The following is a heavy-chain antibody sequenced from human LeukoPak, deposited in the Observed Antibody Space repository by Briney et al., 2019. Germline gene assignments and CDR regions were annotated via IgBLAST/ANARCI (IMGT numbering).Heavy chain of an antibody. J-gene: IGHJ5*02. Sequence: GGSLRLSCAASGFTFSTYAMSWVRQAPGKGLEWVSAISGSGGDTYYADSVKGRFTISRDKSKDTLYLQMHSLGAEDTAIYYCARSPYVGDHYGPSAWGQGALVTVSS. D-gene: IGHD3-10*01. CDR1: GFTFSTYA. CDR2: ISGSGGDT. CDR3: ARSPYVGDHYGPSA. V-gene: IGHV3-23*01.